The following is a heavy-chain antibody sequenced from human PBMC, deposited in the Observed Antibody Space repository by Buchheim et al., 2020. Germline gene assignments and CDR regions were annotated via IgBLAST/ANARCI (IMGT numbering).Heavy chain of an antibody. V-gene: IGHV3-30*18. CDR1: GFTFSSYG. CDR3: AKDWVEEDIVVVPAAIGLLYYYGMDV. D-gene: IGHD2-2*02. J-gene: IGHJ6*02. Sequence: QVQLVESGGGVVQPGRSLRLSCAASGFTFSSYGMHWVRQAPGKGLEWVAVISYDGSNKYYADSVKGRFTISRDNSKKTLYLQMNSLRAEDTAVYYCAKDWVEEDIVVVPAAIGLLYYYGMDVWGQGTT. CDR2: ISYDGSNK.